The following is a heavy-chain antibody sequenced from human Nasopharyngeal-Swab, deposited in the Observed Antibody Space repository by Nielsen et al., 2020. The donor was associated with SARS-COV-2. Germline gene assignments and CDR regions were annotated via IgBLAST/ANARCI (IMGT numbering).Heavy chain of an antibody. D-gene: IGHD3-3*01. CDR1: GGSFITVGYS. CDR3: ARHGQGITIFGVVSRYGMDA. J-gene: IGHJ6*04. Sequence: SETLSLPCPASGGSFITVGYSWGWILQPPGKGLEWIGSIYYSGSTYYNPSLKSGVTISVDTSKNRFSLTMSSVTAAHTAVYYCARHGQGITIFGVVSRYGMDAWGKGTTVTVSS. V-gene: IGHV4-39*01. CDR2: IYYSGST.